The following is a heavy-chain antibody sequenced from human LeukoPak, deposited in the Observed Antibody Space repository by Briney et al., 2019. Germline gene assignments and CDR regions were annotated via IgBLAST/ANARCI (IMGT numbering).Heavy chain of an antibody. CDR1: RFTLSDYY. V-gene: IGHV3-11*04. Sequence: GGSLRLSCAASRFTLSDYYMSWIRQAPGKGLEWLSHISSGGGTIYYADSVKGRFSISRDNAKNSVYLQMNSLRAEDTAVYFCARGDWNNIEYWGQGTLVTVSS. CDR2: ISSGGGTI. J-gene: IGHJ4*02. CDR3: ARGDWNNIEY. D-gene: IGHD1/OR15-1a*01.